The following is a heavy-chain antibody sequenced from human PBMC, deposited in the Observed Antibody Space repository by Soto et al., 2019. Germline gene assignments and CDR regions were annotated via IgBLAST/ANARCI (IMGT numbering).Heavy chain of an antibody. V-gene: IGHV1-2*02. CDR3: ARDRPYSSSLRYYYYGMDV. CDR1: GYTFTGYY. Sequence: ASVKVSCKASGYTFTGYYMHWVRQAPGQGLEWMGWINPNSGGTNYAQKFQGRVTMTRDTSISTACMELSRLRSDDTAVYYCARDRPYSSSLRYYYYGMDVWGQGTTVTVSS. CDR2: INPNSGGT. D-gene: IGHD6-6*01. J-gene: IGHJ6*02.